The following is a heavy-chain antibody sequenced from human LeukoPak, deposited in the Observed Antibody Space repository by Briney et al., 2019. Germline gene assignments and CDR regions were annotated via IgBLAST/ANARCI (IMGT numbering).Heavy chain of an antibody. V-gene: IGHV1-69*06. J-gene: IGHJ5*02. D-gene: IGHD4-23*01. CDR1: GGTFSSYA. CDR2: IIPIFGTA. Sequence: ASVKVSCKASGGTFSSYAISWVRQAPGQGLEWMGGIIPIFGTANYAQKFQGRVTITADKSTSTAYMELSRLRSEDTAVYYCARDNSVEDTAWWFDPWGQGTLVTVSS. CDR3: ARDNSVEDTAWWFDP.